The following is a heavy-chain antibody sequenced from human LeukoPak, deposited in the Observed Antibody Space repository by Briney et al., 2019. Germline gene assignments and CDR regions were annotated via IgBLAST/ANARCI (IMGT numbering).Heavy chain of an antibody. CDR2: IYHSGST. V-gene: IGHV4-30-2*01. CDR1: GGSISSGGYY. J-gene: IGHJ6*02. Sequence: SETLSLTCTVSGGSISSGGYYWSWLRQPPGKGLEWIGYIYHSGSTYYNPSLKSRVTISVDRSKNQFSLKLSSVTAADTAVYYCARAGGSYPAYYYYYGMDVWGQGTTVTVSS. CDR3: ARAGGSYPAYYYYYGMDV. D-gene: IGHD1-26*01.